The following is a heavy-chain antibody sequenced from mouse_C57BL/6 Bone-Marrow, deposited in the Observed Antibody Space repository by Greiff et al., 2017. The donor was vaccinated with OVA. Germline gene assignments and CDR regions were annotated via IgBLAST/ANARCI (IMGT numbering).Heavy chain of an antibody. J-gene: IGHJ1*03. V-gene: IGHV5-4*01. Sequence: EVQVVESGGGLVKPGGSLKLSCAASGFTFSSYAMSWVRQTPEKRLEWVATISDGGSYTYYPDNVKGRFTISRDNAKNNLYLQMSHLKSEDTAMYYCARTGKRPYWYFDVWGTGTTVTVSS. CDR1: GFTFSSYA. CDR2: ISDGGSYT. CDR3: ARTGKRPYWYFDV.